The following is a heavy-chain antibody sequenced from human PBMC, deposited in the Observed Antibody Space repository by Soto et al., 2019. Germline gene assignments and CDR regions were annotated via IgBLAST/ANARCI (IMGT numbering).Heavy chain of an antibody. Sequence: SETLSLTCTVSGGSIRSSTYYWVWIRQPPGKGLEWIGSIYYSGNTYYNPSLKSRVTISVDTSKNQFSLKLSSVTAADTAVYYCARSYYYDSGSYYNGFDYWGQGTLVT. D-gene: IGHD3-10*01. CDR1: GGSIRSSTYY. J-gene: IGHJ4*02. CDR3: ARSYYYDSGSYYNGFDY. CDR2: IYYSGNT. V-gene: IGHV4-39*01.